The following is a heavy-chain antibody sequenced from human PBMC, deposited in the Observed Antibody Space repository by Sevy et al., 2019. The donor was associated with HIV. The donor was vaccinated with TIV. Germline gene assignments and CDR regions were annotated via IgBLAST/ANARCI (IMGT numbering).Heavy chain of an antibody. D-gene: IGHD2-15*01. Sequence: GGSLRLSCAASGFNLTDYYINWIRQAPGKGLEWISYISGGDTTTYYSDSVKGRFTVSRDNAKNSVFLQMISLRAGDTAVYYCAAISGYCRDGTCYAGTSIDQWGEGSLVTVFS. CDR2: ISGGDTTT. V-gene: IGHV3-11*01. J-gene: IGHJ4*02. CDR3: AAISGYCRDGTCYAGTSIDQ. CDR1: GFNLTDYY.